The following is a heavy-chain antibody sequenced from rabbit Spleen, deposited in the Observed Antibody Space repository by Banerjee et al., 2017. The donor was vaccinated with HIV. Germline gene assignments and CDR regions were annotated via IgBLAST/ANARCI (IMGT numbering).Heavy chain of an antibody. D-gene: IGHD1-1*01. CDR1: GFDFSSDA. V-gene: IGHV1S40*01. CDR2: AYAGSSDNV. CDR3: ARDTSSSFSSYGMDL. Sequence: QSLEESGGGLVQPEGSLTLTCKASGFDFSSDAMCWVRQAPGKGLEWVACAYAGSSDNVYSATWAKGRFTISKTSSTTVTLQMTSLTAADTATYFCARDTSSSFSSYGMDLWGQGTLVTVS. J-gene: IGHJ6*01.